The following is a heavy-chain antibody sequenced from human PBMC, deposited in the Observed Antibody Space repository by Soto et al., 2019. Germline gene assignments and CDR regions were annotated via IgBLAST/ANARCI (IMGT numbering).Heavy chain of an antibody. CDR1: GYTFTSYA. J-gene: IGHJ4*02. D-gene: IGHD5-18*01. CDR3: ARSVDTAMSNDY. CDR2: INAGNGNT. V-gene: IGHV1-3*01. Sequence: ASVKVSCKASGYTFTSYAMHWVRQAPGQRLEWMGWINAGNGNTKYSQKFQGRVTITADKSTSTAYMELSSLRSEDTAVYYCARSVDTAMSNDYWGQGTLVTVSS.